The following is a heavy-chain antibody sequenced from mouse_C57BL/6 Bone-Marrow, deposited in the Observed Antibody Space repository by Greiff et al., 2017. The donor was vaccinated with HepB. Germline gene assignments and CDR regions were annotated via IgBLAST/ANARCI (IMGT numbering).Heavy chain of an antibody. CDR3: ARHYYGSSYPEYFDV. Sequence: EVKLVESGGGLVQPGGSLKLSCAASGIDFSRYWMSWVRRAPGQGLEWIGEINPDSSTINYAPSLKDKFIISRDNANNTLYLQMSKVRSEDTALYYCARHYYGSSYPEYFDVWGKGTTVTVSS. CDR2: INPDSSTI. J-gene: IGHJ1*03. CDR1: GIDFSRYW. V-gene: IGHV4-1*01. D-gene: IGHD1-1*01.